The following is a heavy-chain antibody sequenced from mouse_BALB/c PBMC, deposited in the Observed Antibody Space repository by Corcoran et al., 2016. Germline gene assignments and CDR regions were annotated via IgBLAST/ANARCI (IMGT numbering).Heavy chain of an antibody. CDR2: IDPANGNT. J-gene: IGHJ1*01. D-gene: IGHD1-1*02. Sequence: EVQLQQSGAELVKPGASVKLSCTASGFNIKDTYMHWVKQRPEQGLEWIGRIDPANGNTKYDPKLQGKATITADTSSNTAYLQLSSLTSEDTAVYYCAIWDWYFDVWGAGTTVTVSS. V-gene: IGHV14-3*02. CDR1: GFNIKDTY. CDR3: AIWDWYFDV.